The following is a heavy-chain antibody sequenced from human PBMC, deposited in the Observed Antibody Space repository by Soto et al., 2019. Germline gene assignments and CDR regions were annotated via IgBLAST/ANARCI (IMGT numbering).Heavy chain of an antibody. D-gene: IGHD3-3*01. CDR3: ARGGWRHIDY. Sequence: ASETLSLTCTGSGGSITTYYWGWIRQPPGKGLEWIGYIYYSGSTNYNPSLKSRVTISVDTSKNQFSLKLSSVTAADTAVYYCARGGWRHIDYWGQGTLVTVS. CDR1: GGSITTYY. J-gene: IGHJ4*02. V-gene: IGHV4-59*08. CDR2: IYYSGST.